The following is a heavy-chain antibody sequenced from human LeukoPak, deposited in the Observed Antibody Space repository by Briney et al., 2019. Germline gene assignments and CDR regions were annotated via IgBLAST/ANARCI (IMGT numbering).Heavy chain of an antibody. CDR2: IYYSGST. V-gene: IGHV4-39*07. Sequence: SEALSLTCTVSGGSISSSSYYWGWIRQPSGKGLEWIGSIYYSGSTYYNPSLKSRVTISVDTSKNQFSLKLSSVTAADTAVYYCASNVEMATVTDYWGQGTLVTVSS. CDR3: ASNVEMATVTDY. CDR1: GGSISSSSYY. D-gene: IGHD5-24*01. J-gene: IGHJ4*02.